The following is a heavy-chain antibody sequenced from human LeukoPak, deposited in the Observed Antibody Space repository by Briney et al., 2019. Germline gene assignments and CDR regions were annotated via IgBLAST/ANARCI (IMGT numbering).Heavy chain of an antibody. CDR1: GFTFSDYY. CDR2: ISSSSSYT. V-gene: IGHV3-11*06. Sequence: GGSLRLSCAASGFTFSDYYMSWIRQAPGKGLEWVSYISSSSSYTNYADSVKGRFTISRDNAKNSLYPQMNSLRAEDTAVYYCARDQKTTYYYDSSGYYRHNWFDPWGQGTLVTVSS. J-gene: IGHJ5*02. CDR3: ARDQKTTYYYDSSGYYRHNWFDP. D-gene: IGHD3-22*01.